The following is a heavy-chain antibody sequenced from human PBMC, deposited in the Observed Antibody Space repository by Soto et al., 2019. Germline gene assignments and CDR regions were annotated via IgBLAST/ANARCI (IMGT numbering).Heavy chain of an antibody. CDR1: GFTFTSYG. V-gene: IGHV1-18*01. CDR2: ISAYNGNT. Sequence: AASVKVSCKASGFTFTSYGISWVRQAPGQGLEWMGWISAYNGNTNYAQKLQGRVTMTTDTSTSTAYMELRSLRSDDTAVYYCARDIFGADYYYYGMDVWGQGTTVTVSS. CDR3: ARDIFGADYYYYGMDV. J-gene: IGHJ6*02. D-gene: IGHD3-3*02.